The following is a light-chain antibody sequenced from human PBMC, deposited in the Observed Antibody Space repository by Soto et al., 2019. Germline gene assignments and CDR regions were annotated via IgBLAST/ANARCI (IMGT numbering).Light chain of an antibody. Sequence: DIQMTQSPSSLSASVGDRVTITCRASQSISNYLNWYQQKPGKATKLLIYAASSMQSGVPSRFSGSGSETDFTLTISNLQPDDSATYYCQQSFSPLWTFGQGTKVEV. J-gene: IGKJ1*01. CDR1: QSISNY. V-gene: IGKV1-39*01. CDR2: AAS. CDR3: QQSFSPLWT.